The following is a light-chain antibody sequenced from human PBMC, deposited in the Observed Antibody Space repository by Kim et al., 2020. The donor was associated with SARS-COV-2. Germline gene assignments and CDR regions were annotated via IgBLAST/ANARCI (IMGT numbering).Light chain of an antibody. CDR1: ALPKKF. J-gene: IGLJ3*02. CDR3: QSADSSDTFWV. CDR2: KDT. V-gene: IGLV3-25*03. Sequence: SYELTQPPSVSLSPRQTARITCSGDALPKKFAYWFQQKPGQAPVLVISKDTERPSGIPERFSGSTSGTTVTLTISGVQAEDEADYYCQSADSSDTFWVFGGGTQLTVL.